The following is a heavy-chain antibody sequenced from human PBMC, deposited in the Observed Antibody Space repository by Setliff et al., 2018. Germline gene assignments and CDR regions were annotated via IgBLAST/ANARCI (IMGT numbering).Heavy chain of an antibody. CDR3: LRLVRYCTKIACQATSGDEV. CDR2: ISAYNGKT. D-gene: IGHD2-8*01. V-gene: IGHV1-18*01. J-gene: IGHJ4*02. Sequence: ASVKVSCKASGYTPSNSILSWVRQAPGQGLEWVGWISAYNGKTYFAQKFQDRITLTTDTSMNTGYLELRGLRSDDTAVYYCLRLVRYCTKIACQATSGDEVWGLGTLVTVSS. CDR1: GYTPSNSI.